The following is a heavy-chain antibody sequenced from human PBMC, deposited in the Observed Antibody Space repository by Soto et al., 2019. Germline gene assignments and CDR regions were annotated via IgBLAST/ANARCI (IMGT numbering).Heavy chain of an antibody. CDR2: IITLFGTA. CDR1: GGTFSSHS. Sequence: VQLMQSGAEVKQPGSSVKVSCKASGGTFSSHSINWVRQAPGQGLEWMGGIITLFGTANYAQNFQGRVTITADQSTSTAYMELNSLRSDDTAVYYCAREEGYGDFSAALLDWGQGTLVTVSS. V-gene: IGHV1-69*01. J-gene: IGHJ4*02. D-gene: IGHD4-17*01. CDR3: AREEGYGDFSAALLD.